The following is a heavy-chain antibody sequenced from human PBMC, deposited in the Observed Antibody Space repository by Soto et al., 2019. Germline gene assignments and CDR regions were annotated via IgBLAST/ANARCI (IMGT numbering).Heavy chain of an antibody. V-gene: IGHV3-48*01. CDR2: ISSSSSTI. D-gene: IGHD2-15*01. J-gene: IGHJ4*02. CDR1: RFTFSSYD. Sequence: PGGSLRLSCAASRFTFSSYDMNWVRHAPGKGLEWVSYISSSSSTIYYADSVKGRFTISRDNAKNSLYLQMNSLRAEDTAVYYFAKATYCSGGSCYPYYFDYWGQGTLVTVSS. CDR3: AKATYCSGGSCYPYYFDY.